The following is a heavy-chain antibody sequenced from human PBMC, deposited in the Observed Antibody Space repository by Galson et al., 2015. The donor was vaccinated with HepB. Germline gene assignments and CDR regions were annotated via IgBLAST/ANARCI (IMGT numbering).Heavy chain of an antibody. CDR2: FDPEDGET. CDR1: GYTLTELS. CDR3: ATYNYYDSSHDAFDI. D-gene: IGHD3-22*01. V-gene: IGHV1-24*01. Sequence: SCKVSGYTLTELSMHWVRQAPGKGLEWMGGFDPEDGETIYAQKFQGRVTMTEDTSTDTAYMELSSLRSEDTAVYYCATYNYYDSSHDAFDIWGQGTMVTVSS. J-gene: IGHJ3*02.